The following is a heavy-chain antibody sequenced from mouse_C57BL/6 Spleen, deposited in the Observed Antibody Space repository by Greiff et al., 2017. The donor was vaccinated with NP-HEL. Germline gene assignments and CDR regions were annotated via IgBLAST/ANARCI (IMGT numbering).Heavy chain of an antibody. CDR3: ARRPTIDWYFDV. CDR1: GYTFTSYW. CDR2: IDPSDSYT. D-gene: IGHD2-12*01. V-gene: IGHV1-50*01. J-gene: IGHJ1*03. Sequence: QVQLQQPGAELVKPGASVKLSCKASGYTFTSYWMQWVKQRPGQGLEWIGEIDPSDSYTNYNQKFKGKATLTVDTSSSTAYMQLSSLTSEDSAVYYCARRPTIDWYFDVWGTGTTVTVSS.